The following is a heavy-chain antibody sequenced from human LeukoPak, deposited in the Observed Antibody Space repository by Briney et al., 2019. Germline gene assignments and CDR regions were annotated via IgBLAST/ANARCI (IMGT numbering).Heavy chain of an antibody. CDR2: IYTSGST. CDR3: AREHSSSSSRDFDY. CDR1: GVSISSYY. J-gene: IGHJ4*02. D-gene: IGHD6-6*01. V-gene: IGHV4-4*07. Sequence: SETLSLTCTVSGVSISSYYWSWIRQPAGKGLEWIGRIYTSGSTNYNPSLKSRVTMSVDTSKNQFSLKVTSVTAADTAVYFCAREHSSSSSRDFDYWGQGTLVTVSS.